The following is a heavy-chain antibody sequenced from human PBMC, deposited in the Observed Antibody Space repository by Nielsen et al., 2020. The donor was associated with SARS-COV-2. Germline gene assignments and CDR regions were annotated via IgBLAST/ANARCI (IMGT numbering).Heavy chain of an antibody. CDR3: KHYYDMDV. CDR1: GFTFGDAI. CDR2: IRSKTNNYET. J-gene: IGHJ6*02. V-gene: IGHV3-73*01. Sequence: GGSLRLSFAASGFTFGDAIIHWVRQASGKGLEWVGRIRSKTNNYETSYAASVKGRFTISRDESKNMAYLQMSRLKTDDTAVYYCKHYYDMDVWGQGTTVTVSS. D-gene: IGHD2-21*01.